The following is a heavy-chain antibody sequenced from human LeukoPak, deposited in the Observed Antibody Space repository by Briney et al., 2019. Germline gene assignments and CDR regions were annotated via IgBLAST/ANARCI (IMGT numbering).Heavy chain of an antibody. J-gene: IGHJ4*02. D-gene: IGHD3-3*01. CDR3: ASYFGAAHRYFDY. Sequence: SETLSLTCTVSGGSISSYYWSWIRQPPGKGLEWIGYIYYSGSTNYNPSLKSRVTISVDTSKNQFSLKLSSVTAADTAVYYCASYFGAAHRYFDYWGQGTLVTVSS. V-gene: IGHV4-59*01. CDR2: IYYSGST. CDR1: GGSISSYY.